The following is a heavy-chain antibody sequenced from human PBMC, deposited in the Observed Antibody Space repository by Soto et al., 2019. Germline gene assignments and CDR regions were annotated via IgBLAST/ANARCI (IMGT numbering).Heavy chain of an antibody. CDR2: IYPGDSDT. CDR3: ARPIGSGMDV. V-gene: IGHV5-51*01. D-gene: IGHD2-15*01. CDR1: RYSFTSYW. J-gene: IGHJ6*02. Sequence: ESLKIACKGSRYSFTSYWIGWVRQMPGKDLEWMGIIYPGDSDTRYSPSFQGQVTISADKSISTTYLQWSSLKAAATARYGCARPIGSGMDVWGRVPTLAVSS.